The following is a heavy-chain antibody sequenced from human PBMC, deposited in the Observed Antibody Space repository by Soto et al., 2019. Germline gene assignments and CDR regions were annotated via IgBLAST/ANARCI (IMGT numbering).Heavy chain of an antibody. V-gene: IGHV3-48*02. J-gene: IGHJ4*02. CDR2: ISSSSATI. CDR1: GFTFSSYS. CDR3: ARDFREQFLVHF. Sequence: LRLSCAASGFTFSSYSMNWVRQAPGKGLEWVSYISSSSATIYYADSVKGRFTISRDKDKNSLYLQMNSLRDEDTAVYYCARDFREQFLVHFWGQGTLVTVSS. D-gene: IGHD1-1*01.